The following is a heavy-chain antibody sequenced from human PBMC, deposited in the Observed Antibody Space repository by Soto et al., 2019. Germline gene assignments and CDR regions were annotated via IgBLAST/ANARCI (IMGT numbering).Heavy chain of an antibody. J-gene: IGHJ6*02. Sequence: PGGSLRLSCAASGFTFSSYAMHWVRQAPGKGLEWVAVISYDGSNKYYADSVKGRFTISRDNSKNTLYLQMNSLRAEDTAVYYCARDQPYCSSTSCYAGNDYYYYGTDGWGQGTMVTVSS. V-gene: IGHV3-30-3*01. D-gene: IGHD2-2*01. CDR2: ISYDGSNK. CDR3: ARDQPYCSSTSCYAGNDYYYYGTDG. CDR1: GFTFSSYA.